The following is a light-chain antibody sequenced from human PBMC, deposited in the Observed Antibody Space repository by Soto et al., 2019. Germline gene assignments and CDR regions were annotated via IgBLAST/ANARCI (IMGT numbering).Light chain of an antibody. V-gene: IGLV2-14*01. CDR3: SSYTSCSTPWD. CDR2: EVS. CDR1: SSDVGGYNY. Sequence: QSVLTQPASVSGSPGQSITISCAGTSSDVGGYNYVSWYQQHPGKAPKLMIYEVSNRPSGVSNRFSGAKSGNTASLTISGLQAEDEADYYCSSYTSCSTPWDFGSGTKVTVL. J-gene: IGLJ1*01.